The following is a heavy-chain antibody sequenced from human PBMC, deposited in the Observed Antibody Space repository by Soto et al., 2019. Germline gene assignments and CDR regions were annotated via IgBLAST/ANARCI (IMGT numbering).Heavy chain of an antibody. V-gene: IGHV2-5*04. CDR1: GFSLSTNGVA. CDR3: LYGKGAATGTGKVFDP. J-gene: IGHJ5*02. D-gene: IGHD1-1*01. CDR2: FYWDDDK. Sequence: SGPTLVNPTETLTLTCTFSGFSLSTNGVAVGWIRQPPGKALEWLGLFYWDDDKRFSPSLEGRLTITRDTSENQVVPTMTNMDPVDAGTYVCLYGKGAATGTGKVFDPWGQGIPVTVSS.